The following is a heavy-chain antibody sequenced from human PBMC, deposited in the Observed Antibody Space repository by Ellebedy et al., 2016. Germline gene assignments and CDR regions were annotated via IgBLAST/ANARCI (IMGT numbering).Heavy chain of an antibody. CDR1: GFTFSSYW. D-gene: IGHD3-16*01. CDR2: IKQEGSEK. Sequence: GESLKISCAASGFTFSSYWMSWVRQAPGKGLEWVANIKQEGSEKYYVDSVKGRFTISRDNAKNSLYLQMNSLRAEDTAVYCCARERGDDVWGQGTTVTVSS. CDR3: ARERGDDV. V-gene: IGHV3-7*01. J-gene: IGHJ6*02.